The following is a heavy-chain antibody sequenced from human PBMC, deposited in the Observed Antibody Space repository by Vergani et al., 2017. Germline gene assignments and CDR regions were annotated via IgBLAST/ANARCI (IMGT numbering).Heavy chain of an antibody. Sequence: QVQLQESGPGLVKPSGTLSLTCAVSGGSISSSNWWSWVRQPPGKGLEWIGEIYHSGSTNYNPSLKSRVTISVDTSKNQFSLKLSSVTAADTAVYYCARGETYYDILTGYYPSAGWFDPWGQGTLVTVSS. CDR3: ARGETYYDILTGYYPSAGWFDP. CDR1: GGSISSSNW. D-gene: IGHD3-9*01. J-gene: IGHJ5*02. V-gene: IGHV4-4*02. CDR2: IYHSGST.